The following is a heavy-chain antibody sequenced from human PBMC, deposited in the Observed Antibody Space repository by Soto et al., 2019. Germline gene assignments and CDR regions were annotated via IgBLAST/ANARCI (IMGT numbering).Heavy chain of an antibody. J-gene: IGHJ6*02. CDR1: GFTFTSSA. V-gene: IGHV1-58*01. CDR3: ALYYYGSGSYLFTSFDV. CDR2: IVVGCGNT. Sequence: QMQLVQSGPEVKKPGTSVKVSCKASGFTFTSSAVQWVRQARGQRLEWIGWIVVGCGNTNYAQKFQERVTITRDMSTSAAYMELSSLRSENTVVYYCALYYYGSGSYLFTSFDVWGQGTTVTVSS. D-gene: IGHD3-10*01.